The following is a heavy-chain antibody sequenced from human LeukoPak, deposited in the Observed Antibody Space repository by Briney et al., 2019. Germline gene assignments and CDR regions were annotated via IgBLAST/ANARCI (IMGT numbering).Heavy chain of an antibody. CDR1: GFTFDDYA. V-gene: IGHV3-9*01. J-gene: IGHJ4*02. CDR3: AKDTGIAAARTFDY. Sequence: PGGSLRLSCAASGFTFDDYAMHWVRQAPGKGLEWVSGISWNSGSIGYADSVKGRFTISRDNAKNSLYLQMNSLRAEDTALYYCAKDTGIAAARTFDYWGQGTLVTVSS. D-gene: IGHD6-13*01. CDR2: ISWNSGSI.